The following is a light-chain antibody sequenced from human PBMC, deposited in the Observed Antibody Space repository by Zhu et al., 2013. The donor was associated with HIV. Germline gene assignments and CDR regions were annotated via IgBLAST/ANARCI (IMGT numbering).Light chain of an antibody. CDR3: QHYASSPIT. CDR2: GAS. J-gene: IGKJ5*01. V-gene: IGKV3-20*01. CDR1: QSVTKDF. Sequence: EIVLTQSPGTMFLSPGERATLSCTASQSVTKDFLAWYQQKPGQSPRLLIYGASTRASGIPARFTGSGSGTLFTLTISRVATEDFALYFCQHYASSPITFGQGTRLDMK.